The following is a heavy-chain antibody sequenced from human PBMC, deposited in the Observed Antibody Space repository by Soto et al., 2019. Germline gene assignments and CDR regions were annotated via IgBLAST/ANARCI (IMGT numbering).Heavy chain of an antibody. CDR3: ARGETYLGV. CDR2: IIPIFGSR. J-gene: IGHJ6*02. D-gene: IGHD3-16*01. Sequence: QVQLVQSGAEVRKPGSSVKVSCKASRDAFSKYAFNWVRQAPGQGLDWMGWIIPIFGSRNYAEKFQGRVTITADESTSTAYMELRGLRFEDTAVYYCARGETYLGVGGQGTTVTVSS. V-gene: IGHV1-69*01. CDR1: RDAFSKYA.